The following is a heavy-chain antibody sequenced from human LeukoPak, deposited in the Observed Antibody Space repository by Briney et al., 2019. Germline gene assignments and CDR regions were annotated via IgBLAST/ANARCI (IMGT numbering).Heavy chain of an antibody. J-gene: IGHJ4*02. CDR3: AAEYYDILTGYFNLDY. CDR2: IYSDNT. D-gene: IGHD3-9*01. V-gene: IGHV3-66*02. Sequence: ETLSLTCTVSNGPINTYQWSWIRQPPGKGLEWVSFIYSDNTHYSDSVKGRFTISRDNSKNTLYLQMNSLRAEDTAVYYCAAEYYDILTGYFNLDYWGQGTLVTVSS. CDR1: NGPINTYQ.